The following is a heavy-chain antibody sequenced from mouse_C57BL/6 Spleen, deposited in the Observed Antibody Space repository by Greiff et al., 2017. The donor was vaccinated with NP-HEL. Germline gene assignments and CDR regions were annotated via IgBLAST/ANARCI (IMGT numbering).Heavy chain of an antibody. Sequence: EVKLMESEGGLVQPGSSMKLSCTASGFTFSDYYMAWVRQVPEKGLEWVANINYDGSSTYYLDSLKSRFIISRDNAKNILYLQMSSLKSEDTATYYCARVIDYFDYWGQGTTLTVSS. D-gene: IGHD1-1*01. CDR3: ARVIDYFDY. CDR1: GFTFSDYY. V-gene: IGHV5-16*01. CDR2: INYDGSST. J-gene: IGHJ2*01.